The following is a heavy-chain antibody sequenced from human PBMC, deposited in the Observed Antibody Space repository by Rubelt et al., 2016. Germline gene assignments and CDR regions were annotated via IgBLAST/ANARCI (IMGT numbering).Heavy chain of an antibody. V-gene: IGHV4-34*01. CDR2: INHSGST. CDR1: GGSFSGYY. CDR3: ASVQVVPAAIGDDAFDI. Sequence: QVQLQQWGAGLLKPSETLSLTCAVYGGSFSGYYWSWIRQPPGKGLEWIGEINHSGSTNYNPSLKSRVTIAVDTSKSQSSLKLSSVTAADTAVYYCASVQVVPAAIGDDAFDIWGQGTLVTVSS. J-gene: IGHJ3*02. D-gene: IGHD2-2*01.